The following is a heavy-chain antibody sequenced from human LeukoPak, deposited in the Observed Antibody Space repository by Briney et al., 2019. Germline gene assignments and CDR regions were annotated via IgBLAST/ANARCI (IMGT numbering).Heavy chain of an antibody. CDR1: GYTFTSYG. D-gene: IGHD3-3*01. CDR2: ISAYNGNT. J-gene: IGHJ4*02. CDR3: ARDSGHYDFWSGYYTTGDY. V-gene: IGHV1-18*01. Sequence: ASVKVSCKASGYTFTSYGISWVRQAPGQGLEWMGWISAYNGNTNYAQRLQGRVTMTTDTSTSTAYMELRSLRSDDTAVYYCARDSGHYDFWSGYYTTGDYWGQGTLVTVSS.